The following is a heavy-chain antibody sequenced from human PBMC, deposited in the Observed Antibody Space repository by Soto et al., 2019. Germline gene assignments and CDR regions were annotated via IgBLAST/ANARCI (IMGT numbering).Heavy chain of an antibody. CDR3: ARLRDYYDSYGYFCEALDF. D-gene: IGHD3-22*01. J-gene: IGHJ4*02. V-gene: IGHV6-1*01. CDR2: TYYRSKWYN. Sequence: SQTLSLTCAISGDRVSSNSAAWNWIRQSPSRGLEWLGRTYYRSKWYNDYAVSVKSRITIDPDTSRNQFSLQLNSVTPEDTAVYFCARLRDYYDSYGYFCEALDFWGQGTLVTVSS. CDR1: GDRVSSNSAA.